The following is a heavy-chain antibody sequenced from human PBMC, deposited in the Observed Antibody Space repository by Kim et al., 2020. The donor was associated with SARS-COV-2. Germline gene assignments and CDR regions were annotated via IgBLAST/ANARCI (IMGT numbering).Heavy chain of an antibody. J-gene: IGHJ5*02. D-gene: IGHD4-17*01. CDR3: ARGSVLGWFDP. V-gene: IGHV1-18*01. Sequence: NYAQTLQGRVTMTTDTSTSTAYMELRSLGSDDTAVYYCARGSVLGWFDPWGQGTLVTVSS.